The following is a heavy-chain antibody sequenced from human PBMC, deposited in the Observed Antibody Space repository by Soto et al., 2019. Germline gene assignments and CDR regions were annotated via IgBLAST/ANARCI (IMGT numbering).Heavy chain of an antibody. D-gene: IGHD2-2*01. CDR1: GGSISSSNW. CDR3: TISVVVPAPFKGHGMDV. V-gene: IGHV4-4*02. J-gene: IGHJ6*02. Sequence: SETLSLTCAVSGGSISSSNWWSWVRQPPGKGLEWIGEIYHSGSTNYNPSLKSRVTISVDKSKNQFSLKLSSVTAADTAVYYCTISVVVPAPFKGHGMDVWGQGTTVTVAS. CDR2: IYHSGST.